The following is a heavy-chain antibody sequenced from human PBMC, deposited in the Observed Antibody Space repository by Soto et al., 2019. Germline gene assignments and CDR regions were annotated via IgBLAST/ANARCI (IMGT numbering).Heavy chain of an antibody. J-gene: IGHJ5*02. CDR2: ISLYSDGT. CDR3: ARVVPGAEAWCGP. CDR1: GYTFSNYG. Sequence: QVQLVQSGGEVKRPWASVKVSCKTSGYTFSNYGITWVRQAPGQPLEWLGWISLYSDGTNYAQKFQGRVSMTTDTSTTTAYMELRSLRSDDTAVYYCARVVPGAEAWCGPWGQGTLVTVSS. D-gene: IGHD2-2*01. V-gene: IGHV1-18*01.